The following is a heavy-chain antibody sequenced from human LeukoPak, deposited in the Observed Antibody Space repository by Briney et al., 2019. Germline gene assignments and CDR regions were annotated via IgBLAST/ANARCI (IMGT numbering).Heavy chain of an antibody. CDR3: GRKAGDCGGGSCYSTDY. J-gene: IGHJ4*02. Sequence: ASVKVSCKAFGGSFSSEAISWARQAPGQGLEWMGGIIPIFGTANYAQKFQGRVTITTDESTSTAYMEVSSLRSEDTAVYYCGRKAGDCGGGSCYSTDYWGQGTLVTVSS. CDR1: GGSFSSEA. V-gene: IGHV1-69*05. CDR2: IIPIFGTA. D-gene: IGHD2-15*01.